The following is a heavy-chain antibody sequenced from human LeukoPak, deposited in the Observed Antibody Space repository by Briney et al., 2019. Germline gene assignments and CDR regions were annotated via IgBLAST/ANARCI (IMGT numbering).Heavy chain of an antibody. V-gene: IGHV3-21*01. J-gene: IGHJ6*02. CDR1: GFTFSSYS. CDR2: ISSSSSYI. Sequence: PGGSLRLSCAASGFTFSSYSMNWVRQAPGKGLEWGSSISSSSSYIYYADSVKGRFTISRDNAKNSLYLQMNSLRAEDTAVYYCARDRKIVVVPAASYYYYGMDVWGQGTTVTVSS. D-gene: IGHD2-2*01. CDR3: ARDRKIVVVPAASYYYYGMDV.